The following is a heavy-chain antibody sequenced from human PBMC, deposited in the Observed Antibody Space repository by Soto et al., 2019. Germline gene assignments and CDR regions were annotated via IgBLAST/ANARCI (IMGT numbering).Heavy chain of an antibody. CDR1: GFSLTTSGRG. CDR3: AHRLAMMGAFEV. J-gene: IGHJ3*01. V-gene: IGHV2-5*02. CDR2: FFWGDDK. D-gene: IGHD3-16*01. Sequence: QITLKESGPTLVKPTQTLTLTCTFSGFSLTTSGRGVGWIRQPPGKALEWLALFFWGDDKRYSPSLKTRLTISKDTSQNQVVLTMTNMGPEDTATYYCAHRLAMMGAFEVWGQGTVVTVSS.